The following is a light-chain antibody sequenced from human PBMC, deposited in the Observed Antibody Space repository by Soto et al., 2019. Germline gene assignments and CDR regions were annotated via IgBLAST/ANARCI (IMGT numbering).Light chain of an antibody. CDR2: EAN. CDR3: CSYAGNSALV. J-gene: IGLJ1*01. Sequence: QSALTQPASVSGSPGQSITISCTGTSSDVGKYNFVSWYQQLPGKAPKLILYEANKRPSGVSNRFSGSKSGNTASLTISGLQTEDEADYYCCSYAGNSALVFGTGTKLTVL. V-gene: IGLV2-23*01. CDR1: SSDVGKYNF.